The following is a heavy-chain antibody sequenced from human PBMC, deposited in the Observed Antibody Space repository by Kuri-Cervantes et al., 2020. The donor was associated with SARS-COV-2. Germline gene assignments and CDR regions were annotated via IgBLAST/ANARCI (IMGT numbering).Heavy chain of an antibody. Sequence: SDPLSLTCAVYGGSFSGYYWSWIRQPPGKGLEWIGEINHSGRTNYNPSLKSRVTISVDTSKNQFSLKLTSVTAADTAVYSCARGGWVVVDADPEYFQHWGQGTLVTVSS. CDR1: GGSFSGYY. D-gene: IGHD2-2*01. CDR2: INHSGRT. V-gene: IGHV4-34*01. CDR3: ARGGWVVVDADPEYFQH. J-gene: IGHJ1*01.